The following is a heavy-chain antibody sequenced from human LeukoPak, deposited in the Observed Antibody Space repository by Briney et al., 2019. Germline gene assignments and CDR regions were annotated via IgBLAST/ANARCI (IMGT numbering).Heavy chain of an antibody. Sequence: SETLSLTCTVSGGSISSSSYYWGWIRQPPGKGLEWIGSIYYSGSTYYNPSLKSRVTISVDTSKNQFSLKLSSVTAADTAVYYCARPDDFWSGYSFLWGQGTLVTVSS. V-gene: IGHV4-39*07. CDR2: IYYSGST. CDR1: GGSISSSSYY. CDR3: ARPDDFWSGYSFL. J-gene: IGHJ4*02. D-gene: IGHD3-3*01.